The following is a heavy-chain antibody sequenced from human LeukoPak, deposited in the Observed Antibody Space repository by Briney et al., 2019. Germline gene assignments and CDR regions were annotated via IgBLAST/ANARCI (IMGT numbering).Heavy chain of an antibody. D-gene: IGHD3-22*01. V-gene: IGHV3-43D*03. CDR3: ARGHYYDSSGYYPHDAFDI. J-gene: IGHJ3*02. CDR2: ISWDGGST. CDR1: GFTFDDYA. Sequence: PGGSLRLSCAASGFTFDDYAMHWARQAPGKGLEWVSLISWDGGSTYYADSVKGRFTISRDNSENSLYLQMNSLRAEDTAVYYCARGHYYDSSGYYPHDAFDIWGQGTMVTVSS.